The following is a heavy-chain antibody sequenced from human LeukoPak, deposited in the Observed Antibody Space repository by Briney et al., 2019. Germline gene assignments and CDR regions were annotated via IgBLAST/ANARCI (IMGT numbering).Heavy chain of an antibody. J-gene: IGHJ3*02. CDR1: GFTLDDYG. CDR2: INWNGGST. D-gene: IGHD3-10*01. Sequence: GGSLRLSRTPSGFTLDDYGMRWVRQAPGKGLEWGSGINWNGGSTGYADSVKGRFTISRDNANNSLYLQMNSLRAEDTALYYCARGPPYYYGSGSSLRGAFDIWGQGTMVTVSS. V-gene: IGHV3-20*04. CDR3: ARGPPYYYGSGSSLRGAFDI.